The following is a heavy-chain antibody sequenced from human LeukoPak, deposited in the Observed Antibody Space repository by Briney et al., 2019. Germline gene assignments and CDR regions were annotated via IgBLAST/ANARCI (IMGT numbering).Heavy chain of an antibody. J-gene: IGHJ4*02. CDR3: SRESGPFCPFGY. D-gene: IGHD1-26*01. CDR1: GGSISGTNW. CDR2: ISLAGQT. V-gene: IGHV4-4*02. Sequence: SGTLSLTCGVSGGSISGTNWWSWVRQPPGQGLEWIGEISLAGQTNYNPSLNGRVTLSLDKSSNQLSLHLTSVTAADTATYFCSRESGPFCPFGYWGQGTLVIVSS.